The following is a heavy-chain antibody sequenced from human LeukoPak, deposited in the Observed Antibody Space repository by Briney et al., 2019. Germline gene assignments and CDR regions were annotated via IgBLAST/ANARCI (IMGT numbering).Heavy chain of an antibody. CDR3: ATERIAARNYYYGMDV. Sequence: GASVKVSCKASGYTFTSYGISWVRQAPGQGLEWMGWISAYNGNTNYAQKLQGRVTMTTDTSTSTAYMELSSLRSEDTAVYYCATERIAARNYYYGMDVWGQGTTVTVSS. CDR1: GYTFTSYG. J-gene: IGHJ6*02. V-gene: IGHV1-18*01. D-gene: IGHD6-6*01. CDR2: ISAYNGNT.